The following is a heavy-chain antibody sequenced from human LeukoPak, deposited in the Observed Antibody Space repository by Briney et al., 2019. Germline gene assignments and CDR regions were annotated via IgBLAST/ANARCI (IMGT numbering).Heavy chain of an antibody. CDR3: ARAYYYASSAFDI. D-gene: IGHD3-22*01. Sequence: PSETLSLTCTVSGGSISSNTYYWGWIRQPPGKGLECIGSIYYGGSTYYNPSLKSRVIISVDTSKNQFSLKLSSVTAADTAVYYCARAYYYASSAFDIWGQGTMVTVSS. CDR1: GGSISSNTYY. V-gene: IGHV4-39*01. J-gene: IGHJ3*02. CDR2: IYYGGST.